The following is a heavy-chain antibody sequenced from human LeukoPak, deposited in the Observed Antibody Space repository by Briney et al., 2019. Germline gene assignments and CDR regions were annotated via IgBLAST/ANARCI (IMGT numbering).Heavy chain of an antibody. CDR2: IIPIFGTA. CDR1: GYTVTSYY. CDR3: AMTYCSGGSCYTGVFDY. J-gene: IGHJ4*02. Sequence: GASVKVSCKASGYTVTSYYMHWVRQAPGQGLEWMGGIIPIFGTANYAQKFQGRVTITADESTSTAYMELSSLRSEDTAVYYCAMTYCSGGSCYTGVFDYWGQGTLVTVSS. D-gene: IGHD2-15*01. V-gene: IGHV1-69*13.